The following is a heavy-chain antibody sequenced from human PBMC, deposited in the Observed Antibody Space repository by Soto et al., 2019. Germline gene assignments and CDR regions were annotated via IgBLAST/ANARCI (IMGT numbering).Heavy chain of an antibody. CDR2: IYYSGST. D-gene: IGHD4-17*01. J-gene: IGHJ5*02. CDR3: ARQLSMGHGDPGRWLDP. V-gene: IGHV4-39*01. Sequence: QLQLQESGPGLVKPSETLSLTCTVSGGSISSSSYYWGWIRQPPGKGLEWIGSIYYSGSTYYNPSLKGRVTISVDTSQNQFSLKLSSVTAADTAVYYCARQLSMGHGDPGRWLDPWGQGTLVTVSS. CDR1: GGSISSSSYY.